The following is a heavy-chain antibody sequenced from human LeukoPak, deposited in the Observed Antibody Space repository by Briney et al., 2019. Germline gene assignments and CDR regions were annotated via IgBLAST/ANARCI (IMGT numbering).Heavy chain of an antibody. D-gene: IGHD3-22*01. V-gene: IGHV3-23*01. Sequence: GGSLRLSCAASGFTFSSYAMSWVRQAPGKGLEWVSAISGSGGSTYYADSVKGRFTISRDNSKNTLYLQMNSLRAEDTAVYYCANLGQIPYYYDSSGHFDYWGQGILVTVPS. J-gene: IGHJ4*02. CDR1: GFTFSSYA. CDR2: ISGSGGST. CDR3: ANLGQIPYYYDSSGHFDY.